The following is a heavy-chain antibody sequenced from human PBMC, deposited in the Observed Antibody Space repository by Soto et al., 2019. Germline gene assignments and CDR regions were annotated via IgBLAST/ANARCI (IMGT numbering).Heavy chain of an antibody. CDR3: ARGQEGLGATH. Sequence: QVQLQQWGAGLLKPSETLSLTCTVNGGALTGYYWSWIRQPPGKGLEWIGEVKDGGSTNYSPSLRGLVSISADTPKNHFSLRLNSVTAADTAVYFCARGQEGLGATHWDQGALVTVSS. J-gene: IGHJ4*02. CDR1: GGALTGYY. V-gene: IGHV4-34*01. D-gene: IGHD1-26*01. CDR2: VKDGGST.